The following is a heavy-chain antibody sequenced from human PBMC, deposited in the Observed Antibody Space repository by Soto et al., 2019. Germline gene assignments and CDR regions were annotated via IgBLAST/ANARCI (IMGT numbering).Heavy chain of an antibody. CDR1: GFTLSSYS. CDR3: ARDRYGDNWFDP. V-gene: IGHV3-21*01. Sequence: GGSPGLSCAASGFTLSSYSMNWARQAPGKGLEWVSSISSSSSYIYYADTVKGRFTISRDNAKKSLYLQKNSLRAEDKTMYYCARDRYGDNWFDPWGQGTLVTVSS. CDR2: ISSSSSYI. D-gene: IGHD4-17*01. J-gene: IGHJ5*02.